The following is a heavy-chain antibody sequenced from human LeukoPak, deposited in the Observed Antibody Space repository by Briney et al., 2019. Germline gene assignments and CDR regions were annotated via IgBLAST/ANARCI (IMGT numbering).Heavy chain of an antibody. D-gene: IGHD3-10*01. CDR2: IKQDGSEK. J-gene: IGHJ4*02. CDR3: ARDLRPLVHNGYYFDY. Sequence: GGSLRLSCAASGFTFSSYWMSWVRQAPGKGLEWVANIKQDGSEKYYVDSVKGRFTISRDNAKNSLYLQMNSLRAEDTAVYYCARDLRPLVHNGYYFDYWGQGTLVTVSS. CDR1: GFTFSSYW. V-gene: IGHV3-7*01.